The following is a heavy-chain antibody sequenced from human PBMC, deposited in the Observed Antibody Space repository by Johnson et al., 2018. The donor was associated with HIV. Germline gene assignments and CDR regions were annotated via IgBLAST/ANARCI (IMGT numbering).Heavy chain of an antibody. CDR1: GFTFSSNA. CDR2: ISSDGTNT. D-gene: IGHD6-19*01. Sequence: VQLVESGGGVVQPGRSLRLSCAASGFTFSSNAIHWVRQAPGKGLEWVAVISSDGTNTYYTDSVKGRFTISRDNTKNTVSLQMNSLRAEDTAVYYCARDGYSSGWYGNDAFDIWGQGTMVTVSS. V-gene: IGHV3-30*04. CDR3: ARDGYSSGWYGNDAFDI. J-gene: IGHJ3*02.